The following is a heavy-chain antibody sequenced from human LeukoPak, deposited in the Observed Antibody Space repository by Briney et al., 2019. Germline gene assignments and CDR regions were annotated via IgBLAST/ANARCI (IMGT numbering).Heavy chain of an antibody. J-gene: IGHJ4*02. CDR3: ARERYCSSTSCPRGDLDY. D-gene: IGHD2-2*01. CDR2: ICVSGSTM. Sequence: PGGSLRLSCAASGFTFSSYEMNWVRQAPGKGVERVSYICVSGSTMYYAESVKGRFTISRDNAKNSLYLQMNSLRAEDTAVYYCARERYCSSTSCPRGDLDYWGQGTLVSVSS. CDR1: GFTFSSYE. V-gene: IGHV3-48*03.